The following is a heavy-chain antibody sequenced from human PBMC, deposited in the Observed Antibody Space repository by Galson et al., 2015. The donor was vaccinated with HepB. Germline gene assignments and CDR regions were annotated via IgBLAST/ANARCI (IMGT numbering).Heavy chain of an antibody. CDR3: ARCSGGSYDS. J-gene: IGHJ5*01. D-gene: IGHD2-15*01. CDR2: IGTAGAP. Sequence: SLRLSCEASGFPFSSYDMHWVHQATGKGLHWVSAIGTAGAPYYPGSVKGRFTISRENAKNSFYLQMNSLRAGDTAVYYCARCSGGSYDSWGQGTLVTVSS. CDR1: GFPFSSYD. V-gene: IGHV3-13*05.